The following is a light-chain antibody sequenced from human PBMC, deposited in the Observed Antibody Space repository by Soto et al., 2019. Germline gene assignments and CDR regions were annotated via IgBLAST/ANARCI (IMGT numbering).Light chain of an antibody. CDR1: QNIGIY. V-gene: IGKV1-39*01. CDR3: QDSYANPRT. J-gene: IGKJ1*01. Sequence: DIQLTQSPSSLSASVGDRVTITCRASQNIGIYLNWYHQKACKAPKLLVFGASTLQSGVPPRFSGSGSGTEFTLSIGSLQPEDFATYYCQDSYANPRTFGQATKVDIK. CDR2: GAS.